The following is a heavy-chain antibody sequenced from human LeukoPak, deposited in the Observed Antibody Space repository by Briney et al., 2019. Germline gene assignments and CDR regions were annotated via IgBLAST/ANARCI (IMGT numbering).Heavy chain of an antibody. D-gene: IGHD5-24*01. Sequence: GGSLRLSCTASGFTFSSYWMNWVRQAPGKGLEWVANIKQDGSEKYYVDSVKGRFTISRDNAKKSLYLQMNSLRAEDTAVYYCARETEMANLDYWGQGPVVTVTS. CDR2: IKQDGSEK. V-gene: IGHV3-7*04. CDR1: GFTFSSYW. J-gene: IGHJ4*02. CDR3: ARETEMANLDY.